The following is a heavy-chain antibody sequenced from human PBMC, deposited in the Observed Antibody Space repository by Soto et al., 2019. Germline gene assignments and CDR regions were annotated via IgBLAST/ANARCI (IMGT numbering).Heavy chain of an antibody. CDR3: ASDLGAQIVDY. J-gene: IGHJ4*02. V-gene: IGHV1-18*01. Sequence: QVQLVQSGAEVKKPGASVKVSCKASGYTFISYGISWVRQAPGQGLEWMGWISGYNGNTKYAQKLQGRVTMTTDTSTRTAYMELMSLRSDDTDVYYCASDLGAQIVDYWGQGTLVTVSS. CDR1: GYTFISYG. D-gene: IGHD1-26*01. CDR2: ISGYNGNT.